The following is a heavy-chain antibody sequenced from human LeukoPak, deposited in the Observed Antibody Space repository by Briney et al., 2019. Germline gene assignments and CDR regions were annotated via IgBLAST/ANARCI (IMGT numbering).Heavy chain of an antibody. Sequence: AGGSLRLSCAASGFTFSSYAMSWVRQAPGKGLEGVSAISGSGGSTYYADSVKGRFTISRDNSKNTLYLQMNSLRAEDTAVYYCAKEAGITIFGVVIKQPGYFDYWGQGTLVTVSS. V-gene: IGHV3-23*01. CDR1: GFTFSSYA. D-gene: IGHD3-3*01. CDR2: ISGSGGST. J-gene: IGHJ4*02. CDR3: AKEAGITIFGVVIKQPGYFDY.